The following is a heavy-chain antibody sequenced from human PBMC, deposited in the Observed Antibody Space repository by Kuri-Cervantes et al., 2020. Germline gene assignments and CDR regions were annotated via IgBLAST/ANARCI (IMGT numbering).Heavy chain of an antibody. V-gene: IGHV3-9*01. J-gene: IGHJ2*01. D-gene: IGHD3-3*01. CDR2: ISWNSGSI. Sequence: SLKISCAASGFTFDDYAMHWVRQAPGKGLEWVSGISWNSGSIGYADSVKGRFTISRDNAKNSLYLQMNSLRAEDTAVYYCARVRMTDYNFWSGGYWYFDLWGRGTLVTVSS. CDR3: ARVRMTDYNFWSGGYWYFDL. CDR1: GFTFDDYA.